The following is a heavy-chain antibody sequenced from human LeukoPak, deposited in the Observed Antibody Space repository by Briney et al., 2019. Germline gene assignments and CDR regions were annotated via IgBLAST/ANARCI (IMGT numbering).Heavy chain of an antibody. CDR2: VYYSGST. Sequence: PSKTLSLTCTVSGGSISSYYWSWIRQPPGKGLEWIGYVYYSGSTNYNPSLKSRVTISVDTSKRQFSLKLSSVTAADTAVYYCARASVREPYYFDYWGQGTLVTVSS. CDR3: ARASVREPYYFDY. D-gene: IGHD3-10*01. V-gene: IGHV4-59*01. CDR1: GGSISSYY. J-gene: IGHJ4*02.